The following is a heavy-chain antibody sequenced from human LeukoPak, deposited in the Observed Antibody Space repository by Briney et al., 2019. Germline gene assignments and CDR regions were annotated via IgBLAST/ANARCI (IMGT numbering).Heavy chain of an antibody. CDR1: GFTFSDYY. D-gene: IGHD3-3*01. CDR2: ISSSGSTI. J-gene: IGHJ4*02. V-gene: IGHV3-11*01. Sequence: GGSLRLSCAASGFTFSDYYMSWIRQAPGKGLEWVSYISSSGSTIYYADSVKGRFTISRDNAKNSLYLQMNSLRAEDTAVYYCARGHNTYYDFWSGHMGDYWGQGTLVTVSS. CDR3: ARGHNTYYDFWSGHMGDY.